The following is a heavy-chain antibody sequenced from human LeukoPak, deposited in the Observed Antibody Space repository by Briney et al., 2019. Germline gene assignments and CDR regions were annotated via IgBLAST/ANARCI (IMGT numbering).Heavy chain of an antibody. D-gene: IGHD1-26*01. CDR2: MNKDGSEK. Sequence: GGSLRLSCAASGFIFSNYWMGWDRQAPGKRPEWVANMNKDGSEKYYGDSVKGRFTISRDNARNSVYLQMNSLRVEDTAVYYCARDPVEWEQLLDYWGQGTLVTVSS. J-gene: IGHJ4*02. V-gene: IGHV3-7*01. CDR3: ARDPVEWEQLLDY. CDR1: GFIFSNYW.